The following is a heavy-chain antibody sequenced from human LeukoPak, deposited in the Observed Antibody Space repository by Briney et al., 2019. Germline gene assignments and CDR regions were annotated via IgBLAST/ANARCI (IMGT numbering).Heavy chain of an antibody. CDR3: ARGRDSIGYYNFFFY. CDR2: INPNSGGT. CDR1: GYTFTDYY. D-gene: IGHD3-22*01. Sequence: GASAKVSCKASGYTFTDYYMHWVRQAPGQGLEWMGWINPNSGGTDYAQNFQGRVTMTRDTSTSTAYMELSRLRSDDTAVYYCARGRDSIGYYNFFFYWGQGTLVTVSS. J-gene: IGHJ4*02. V-gene: IGHV1-2*02.